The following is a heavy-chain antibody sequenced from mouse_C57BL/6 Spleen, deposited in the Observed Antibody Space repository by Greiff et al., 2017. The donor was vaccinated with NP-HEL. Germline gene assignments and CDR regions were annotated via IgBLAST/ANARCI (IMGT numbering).Heavy chain of an antibody. J-gene: IGHJ3*01. D-gene: IGHD2-4*01. V-gene: IGHV1-78*01. CDR2: IYPRDGST. CDR3: AREDDYDGDWFAY. CDR1: GYTFTDYT. Sequence: QVQLQQSDAELVKPGASVKISCKVSGYTFTDYTIHWMKQRPEQGLEWIGYIYPRDGSTKYNEKFKGKATLTADKSYSTAYLQINSLTSEDSAVYFCAREDDYDGDWFAYWGQGTLVTVSA.